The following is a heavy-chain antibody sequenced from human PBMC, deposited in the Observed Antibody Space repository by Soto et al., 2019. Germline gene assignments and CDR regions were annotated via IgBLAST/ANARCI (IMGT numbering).Heavy chain of an antibody. CDR1: GFTFSSYG. V-gene: IGHV3-30*18. D-gene: IGHD6-19*01. CDR3: AKKSRAEAEIDD. Sequence: QVQLVESGGGVVQPGRSLRLSCAASGFTFSSYGMHWVRQAPGMGLEWVAVISYDGSNKYYADSVKGRFTIARDNSKNTLYLQMNSLRAEDTAVYYCAKKSRAEAEIDDWGQGTLVTVSS. CDR2: ISYDGSNK. J-gene: IGHJ4*02.